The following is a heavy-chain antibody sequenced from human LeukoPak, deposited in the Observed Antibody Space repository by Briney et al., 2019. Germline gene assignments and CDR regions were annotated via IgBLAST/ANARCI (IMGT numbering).Heavy chain of an antibody. CDR1: GYTIDSYS. V-gene: IGHV1-18*01. D-gene: IGHD2-15*01. CDR3: ARGDCSGGGCILPEHSRH. Sequence: GASVKVSCKASGYTIDSYSISWVRQAPGQGLEWMGWISAYNGNTNYAQRVQGRVTMTTDTSTSTAYMELRSLRSDDTAVYYCARGDCSGGGCILPEHSRHWGQGTRVTVSS. J-gene: IGHJ1*01. CDR2: ISAYNGNT.